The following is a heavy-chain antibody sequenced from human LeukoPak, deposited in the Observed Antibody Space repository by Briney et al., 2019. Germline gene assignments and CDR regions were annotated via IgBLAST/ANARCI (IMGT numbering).Heavy chain of an antibody. CDR2: ISWNSGSI. Sequence: GVSLRLSCAASGFTFDDYAMHWGRQAPGKGLEWVSGISWNSGSIGYAHSVKGRLTISRDNAKNSLYLPMTSLRAEDTALYYCANEWGQTTVTINYSYGMAVWGQGATVTVSS. CDR1: GFTFDDYA. V-gene: IGHV3-9*01. CDR3: ANEWGQTTVTINYSYGMAV. D-gene: IGHD4-17*01. J-gene: IGHJ6*02.